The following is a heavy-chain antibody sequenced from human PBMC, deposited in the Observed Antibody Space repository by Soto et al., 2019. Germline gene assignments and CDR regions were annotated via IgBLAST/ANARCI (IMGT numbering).Heavy chain of an antibody. CDR2: IYYSGST. Sequence: PSETLSLTCTVSGGSISSGDYYWSWIRQPPGKGLEWIGYIYYSGSTYYNPSLKSRVTISVDTSKNQFSLKLSSVTAADTAVYYCARDRGLGNYYYGMDVWGQGTTVTVSS. V-gene: IGHV4-30-4*01. J-gene: IGHJ6*02. CDR3: ARDRGLGNYYYGMDV. D-gene: IGHD1-26*01. CDR1: GGSISSGDYY.